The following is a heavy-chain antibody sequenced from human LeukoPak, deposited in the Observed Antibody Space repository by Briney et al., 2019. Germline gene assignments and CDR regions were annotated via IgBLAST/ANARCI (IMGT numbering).Heavy chain of an antibody. D-gene: IGHD5-24*01. Sequence: TGGSLRLSCAASGFTFSSYWMSWVRQAPGKGLEWVANIKQDGSEKYYVDSVKGRFTISRDNARNSLYLQMNSLRAEDTAVYYCARAGGDGYNTNWFDPWGQGTLVTVSS. V-gene: IGHV3-7*01. CDR2: IKQDGSEK. CDR1: GFTFSSYW. CDR3: ARAGGDGYNTNWFDP. J-gene: IGHJ5*02.